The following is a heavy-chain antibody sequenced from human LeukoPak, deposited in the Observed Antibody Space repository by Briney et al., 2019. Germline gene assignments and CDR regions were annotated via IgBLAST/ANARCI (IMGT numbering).Heavy chain of an antibody. CDR2: IYSGGST. J-gene: IGHJ4*02. V-gene: IGHV3-66*01. CDR1: GFTVSNHY. Sequence: GGSLRLSCAASGFTVSNHYMSWVRQAPGKGREWVSVIYSGGSTYYADSVQGRFTISRDNSKNTLYLQMNSLRIEDTAVYYCASNHGWVYFDYWGQGTLVTVSS. CDR3: ASNHGWVYFDY. D-gene: IGHD6-19*01.